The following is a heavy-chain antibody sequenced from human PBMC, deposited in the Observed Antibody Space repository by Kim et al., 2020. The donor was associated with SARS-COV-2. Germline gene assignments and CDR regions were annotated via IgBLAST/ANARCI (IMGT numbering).Heavy chain of an antibody. D-gene: IGHD6-6*01. Sequence: VKGRFTISRDNSKNTLYLQMNSLRAEDTAVYYCASYSSSYYYYYYYGMDVWGQGTTVTVSS. CDR3: ASYSSSYYYYYYYGMDV. J-gene: IGHJ6*02. V-gene: IGHV3-66*01.